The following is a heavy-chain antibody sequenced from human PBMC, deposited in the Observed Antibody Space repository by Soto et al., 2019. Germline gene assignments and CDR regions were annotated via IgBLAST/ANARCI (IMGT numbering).Heavy chain of an antibody. Sequence: QVQLVQSGAEVKKPGSSVKVSCKASGGTFSSYAISWVRQAPGQGLEWMGGIIPIFGTANYAQKFQGRVTITADESTSTAYMELSSLRSEDTAVYYCARDGEEYSSGWMTYYYYGMDVWGQGTTVTVSS. J-gene: IGHJ6*02. D-gene: IGHD6-19*01. CDR2: IIPIFGTA. V-gene: IGHV1-69*01. CDR3: ARDGEEYSSGWMTYYYYGMDV. CDR1: GGTFSSYA.